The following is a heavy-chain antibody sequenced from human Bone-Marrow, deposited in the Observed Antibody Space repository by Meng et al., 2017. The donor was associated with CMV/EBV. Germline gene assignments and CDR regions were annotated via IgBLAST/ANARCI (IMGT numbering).Heavy chain of an antibody. Sequence: ASVKVSCKASGYTFTSYAISWVRQAPGQGLEWMGWINPNSGGTNYAQKFQGRVTMTRDTSISTAYMELSRLRSDDTAVYYCARSRSLSYSSSFDFDYWGQGTLVTVSS. CDR3: ARSRSLSYSSSFDFDY. CDR1: GYTFTSYA. V-gene: IGHV1-2*02. J-gene: IGHJ4*02. CDR2: INPNSGGT. D-gene: IGHD6-13*01.